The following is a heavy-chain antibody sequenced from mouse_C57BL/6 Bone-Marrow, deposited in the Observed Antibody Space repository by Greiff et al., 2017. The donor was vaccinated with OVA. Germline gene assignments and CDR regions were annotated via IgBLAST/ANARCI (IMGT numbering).Heavy chain of an antibody. J-gene: IGHJ2*01. Sequence: VQLQQSGPELVKPGASVKTSCKASGYAFSSSWMNWVKQRPGKGLEWIGRIYPGDGDTNYNGKFKGKATLTADKSSSTAYMQLSSLTSEDSAVYFCARREDLGYYFDYWGQGTTLTVSS. CDR2: IYPGDGDT. D-gene: IGHD3-3*01. V-gene: IGHV1-82*01. CDR1: GYAFSSSW. CDR3: ARREDLGYYFDY.